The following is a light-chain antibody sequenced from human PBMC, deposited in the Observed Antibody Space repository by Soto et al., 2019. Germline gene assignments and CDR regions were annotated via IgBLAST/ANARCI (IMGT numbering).Light chain of an antibody. CDR1: SSDVGDYNY. J-gene: IGLJ1*01. Sequence: QSALTQPASVSGSPGQSITISCTGTSSDVGDYNYVSWYQQHPVKAPKLMIYEVSNRPSGVSNRFSGSKSGNTASLTISGLQAEDEADDYCSSYTSSSTLYVFGTGTKVTVL. CDR2: EVS. CDR3: SSYTSSSTLYV. V-gene: IGLV2-14*01.